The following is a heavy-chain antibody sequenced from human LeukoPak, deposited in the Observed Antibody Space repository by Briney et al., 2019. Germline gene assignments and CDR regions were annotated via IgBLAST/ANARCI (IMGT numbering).Heavy chain of an antibody. CDR1: GFTFSNYA. Sequence: QPGGSLRLSCAASGFTFSNYATTWVRQAPGKGLEWVAVISGSGGTTFYADSVKGRFSITRDNSKDTLYLHMNTLRAEDTAVYHWASPPPLCSGVPSYSAFEAGGRETLVTFS. D-gene: IGHD2-15*01. V-gene: IGHV3-23*01. J-gene: IGHJ4*02. CDR2: ISGSGGTT. CDR3: ASPPPLCSGVPSYSAFEA.